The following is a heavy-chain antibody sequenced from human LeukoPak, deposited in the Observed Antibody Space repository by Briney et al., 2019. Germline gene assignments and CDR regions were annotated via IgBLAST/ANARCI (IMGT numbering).Heavy chain of an antibody. V-gene: IGHV1-18*01. CDR2: ISAYNGNT. CDR1: GYTFTNYG. Sequence: ASVKVSCKASGYTFTNYGISWVRQAPGQGLEWMGWISAYNGNTNYAQKLQGRVTMTTDTSMNTANMELRSLRSDDTAVYYCARDRATDREQNWFDPWGQGTLVTVSS. CDR3: ARDRATDREQNWFDP. D-gene: IGHD5-24*01. J-gene: IGHJ5*02.